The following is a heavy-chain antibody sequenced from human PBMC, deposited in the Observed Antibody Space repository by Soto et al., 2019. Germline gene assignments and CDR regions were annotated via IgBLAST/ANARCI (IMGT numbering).Heavy chain of an antibody. J-gene: IGHJ4*02. CDR1: GFTFISYA. CDR3: AKRDKYYFDS. CDR2: IGSGGTG. Sequence: PGGSLRLSCAASGFTFISYAMSWVRQAPGRGLEWVSTIGSGGTGHYADSVKGQFTISRDNSKNTLYLQMNSLRAEDTAVYYCAKRDKYYFDSWGQGTLVTVSS. V-gene: IGHV3-23*01.